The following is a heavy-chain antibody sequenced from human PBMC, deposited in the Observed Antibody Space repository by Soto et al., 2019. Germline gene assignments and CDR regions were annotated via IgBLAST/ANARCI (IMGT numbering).Heavy chain of an antibody. J-gene: IGHJ4*02. CDR3: AKVKEGPAITLFDY. CDR2: ISGSGGST. V-gene: IGHV3-23*01. Sequence: EVQLLESGGGLVQPGGSLRLSCAASGFTFSSYGMSWVRKAPGKGLEWVSAISGSGGSTYYADSVKGRFTISRDNSKNTLYLQINSLRAEDTAVYYSAKVKEGPAITLFDYWGQGTLVTVSS. CDR1: GFTFSSYG. D-gene: IGHD3-3*01.